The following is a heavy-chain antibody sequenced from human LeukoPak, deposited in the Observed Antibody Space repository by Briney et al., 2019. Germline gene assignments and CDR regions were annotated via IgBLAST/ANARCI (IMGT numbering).Heavy chain of an antibody. CDR3: ARDRSGSPPFDY. CDR1: GGTFSSYA. J-gene: IGHJ4*02. D-gene: IGHD1-26*01. Sequence: SVKISCKASGGTFSSYAISWVRQAPGQGLEWMGRIIPILGIANYAQKFQGRVTITADKSTSTAYMELSSLRSEDTAVYYCARDRSGSPPFDYWGQGTLVTVSS. V-gene: IGHV1-69*04. CDR2: IIPILGIA.